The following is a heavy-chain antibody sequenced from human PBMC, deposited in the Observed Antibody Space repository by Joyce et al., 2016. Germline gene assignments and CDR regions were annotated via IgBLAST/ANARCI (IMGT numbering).Heavy chain of an antibody. V-gene: IGHV3-21*01. Sequence: EVQLVESGGGLVKPGGSLRLSCAASGFTFNTYNMHWVRQAPGKGLEWVSTISSSSMNIFDAESVKGRFIISRDNAKDSLYLEMNSLRAEDTAVYYCARSFRTAMPLFDSWGQGILVTVSS. CDR3: ARSFRTAMPLFDS. CDR2: ISSSSMNI. D-gene: IGHD2-2*01. J-gene: IGHJ4*02. CDR1: GFTFNTYN.